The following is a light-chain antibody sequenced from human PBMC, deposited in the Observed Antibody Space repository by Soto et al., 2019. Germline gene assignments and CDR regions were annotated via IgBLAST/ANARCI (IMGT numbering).Light chain of an antibody. CDR3: QQRSNWPVT. J-gene: IGKJ5*01. CDR1: QSVGSN. Sequence: EIGLIQSPATVSWSPGERATLSFMASQSVGSNLAWYQQNPGQAPRLLIFDASNRATGIPARFSGSGSGTDFILAISSLEPEDFAVYYCQQRSNWPVTFGQGTRLEIK. V-gene: IGKV3-11*01. CDR2: DAS.